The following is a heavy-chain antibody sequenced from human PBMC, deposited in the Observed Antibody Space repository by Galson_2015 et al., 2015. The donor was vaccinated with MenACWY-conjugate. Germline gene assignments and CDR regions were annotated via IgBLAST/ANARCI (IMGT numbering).Heavy chain of an antibody. CDR3: AKDRQPDSGWNFDY. V-gene: IGHV3-23*01. J-gene: IGHJ4*02. D-gene: IGHD6-19*01. CDR2: IYPNGVTT. Sequence: SLRLSCAASGFTFSSYSMNWVRQAPGKGLEWVSAIYPNGVTTYYAESVKGRSTISRDNSKNTVYLQMNSLRAEDTAVYYCAKDRQPDSGWNFDYWGQGTLVTVSS. CDR1: GFTFSSYS.